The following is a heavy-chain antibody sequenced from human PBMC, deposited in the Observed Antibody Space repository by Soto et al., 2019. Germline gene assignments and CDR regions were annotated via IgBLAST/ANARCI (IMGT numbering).Heavy chain of an antibody. CDR2: ISSSGGST. CDR3: ARDPAEVSAY. Sequence: PGGSLRLSCAASGFTFSSYAMSWVRQAPGKGLEWVSAISSSGGSTYYADSVKGRFTISRGNSKNTLYLQMNSLRAEDTALYYCARDPAEVSAYWGRGTLVTVSS. V-gene: IGHV3-23*01. D-gene: IGHD6-19*01. CDR1: GFTFSSYA. J-gene: IGHJ4*02.